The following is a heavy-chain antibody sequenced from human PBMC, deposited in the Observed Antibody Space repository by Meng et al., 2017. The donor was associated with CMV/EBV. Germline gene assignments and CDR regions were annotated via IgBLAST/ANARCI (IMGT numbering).Heavy chain of an antibody. CDR3: ARSPTFTYCGGDCYLAYFDY. Sequence: GGSLRLSCKGSGYSFTSYWIGWVRQMPGKGLEWMGIIYPGDSDTRYSPSFQGQVTISADKSISTAYLQWSSLKASDTAMYYCARSPTFTYCGGDCYLAYFDYWGQGTLVPTPQ. CDR2: IYPGDSDT. D-gene: IGHD2-21*01. J-gene: IGHJ4*02. V-gene: IGHV5-51*01. CDR1: GYSFTSYW.